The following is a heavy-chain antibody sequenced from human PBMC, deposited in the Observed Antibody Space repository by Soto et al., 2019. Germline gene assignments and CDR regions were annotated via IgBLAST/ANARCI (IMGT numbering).Heavy chain of an antibody. CDR1: GYSLSSVSY. Sequence: PETMSLTCPVYGYSLSSVSYWAWIRLPPGKRPERNASIYRGGTTFYNPALKSRTTKTSETSNNQFSLKLTSVTAADTAVYFCARVHVMGVAGSTFDYWGHGTLVTVSS. CDR2: IYRGGTT. J-gene: IGHJ4*01. CDR3: ARVHVMGVAGSTFDY. D-gene: IGHD6-19*01. V-gene: IGHV4-38-2*01.